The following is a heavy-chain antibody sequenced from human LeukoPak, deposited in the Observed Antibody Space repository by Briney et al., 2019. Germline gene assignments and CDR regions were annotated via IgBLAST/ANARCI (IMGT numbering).Heavy chain of an antibody. CDR1: GYTFTSYG. CDR2: ISAYNGNT. J-gene: IGHJ6*02. V-gene: IGHV1-18*01. D-gene: IGHD2-15*01. Sequence: ASVKVSCKASGYTFTSYGISWVRQAPGQGLEWMGWISAYNGNTNYAQKLQGRVTMTTDTSTSTAYMELRSLRSDDTAVYYCARDLEYCSGGSCYSTFRYGMDVWGQGTTVTVSS. CDR3: ARDLEYCSGGSCYSTFRYGMDV.